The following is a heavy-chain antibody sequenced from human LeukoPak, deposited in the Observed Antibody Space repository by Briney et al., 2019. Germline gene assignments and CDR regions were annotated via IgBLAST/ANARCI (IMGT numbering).Heavy chain of an antibody. J-gene: IGHJ5*02. Sequence: KASETLSLTCTVSGGSISNSRYYWAWIRQPPGKGLEWIGSIYYSGTTYYDPSLKSRVTISIDTSKNQFSLNLSSVTAADTAVSYCATTTQYYSSFRPGKEHWFDPWGQGTLVTVSS. CDR2: IYYSGTT. D-gene: IGHD3-10*01. V-gene: IGHV4-39*01. CDR3: ATTTQYYSSFRPGKEHWFDP. CDR1: GGSISNSRYY.